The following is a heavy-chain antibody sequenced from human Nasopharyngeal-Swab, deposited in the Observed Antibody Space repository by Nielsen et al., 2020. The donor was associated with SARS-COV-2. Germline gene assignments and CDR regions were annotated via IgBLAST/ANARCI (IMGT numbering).Heavy chain of an antibody. CDR3: ARGRGYYGSGGYYYYMDV. CDR2: INAGNGNT. V-gene: IGHV1-3*01. D-gene: IGHD3-10*01. J-gene: IGHJ6*03. Sequence: WVRQAPGQRLEWMGWINAGNGNTKYSQKFQGRVTITRDTSASTAYMEPSSLRSEDTAVYYCARGRGYYGSGGYYYYMDVWGKGTTVTVSS.